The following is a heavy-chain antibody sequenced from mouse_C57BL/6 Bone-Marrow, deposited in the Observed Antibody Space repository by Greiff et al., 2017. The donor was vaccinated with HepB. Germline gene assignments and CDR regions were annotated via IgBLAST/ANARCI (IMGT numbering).Heavy chain of an antibody. D-gene: IGHD1-1*01. Sequence: DVHLVESGGGLVQPGGSMKLSCVASGFTFSNYWMNWVRQSPEKGLEWVAQIRLKSDNYATHYAESVKGRFTISRDDSKSSVYLQMNNLRAEDTGIYYCTDGYGTSYWYFDVWGTGTTVTVSS. CDR3: TDGYGTSYWYFDV. CDR2: IRLKSDNYAT. J-gene: IGHJ1*03. V-gene: IGHV6-3*01. CDR1: GFTFSNYW.